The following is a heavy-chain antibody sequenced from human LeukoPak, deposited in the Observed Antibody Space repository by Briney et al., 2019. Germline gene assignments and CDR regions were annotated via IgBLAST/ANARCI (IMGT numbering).Heavy chain of an antibody. CDR1: GYTFTSYY. Sequence: ASVKVSCKASGYTFTSYYMHWVRQAPGQGLEWMGIINPSGGSTSYAQKFQGRVTMTTDTSTSTAYMELRSLRSDDTAVYYCARDPSNSIGRMTWFDPWGQGTLVTVSS. D-gene: IGHD2/OR15-2a*01. CDR2: INPSGGST. CDR3: ARDPSNSIGRMTWFDP. J-gene: IGHJ5*02. V-gene: IGHV1-46*01.